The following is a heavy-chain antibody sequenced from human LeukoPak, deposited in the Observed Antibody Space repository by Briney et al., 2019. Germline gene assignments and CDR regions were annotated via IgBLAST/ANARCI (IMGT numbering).Heavy chain of an antibody. V-gene: IGHV1-69*05. J-gene: IGHJ1*01. CDR1: RGTYSSYA. Sequence: ASVKVSCTASRGTYSSYAINWVQQAPGQRLEWMGGTVPLSGTAVYAEKFLGRVTITTDALTSTAYMELSSLTFEDTAMYYCATYGGNTAEYFQHWGQGALVTVSP. CDR2: TVPLSGTA. CDR3: ATYGGNTAEYFQH. D-gene: IGHD4-23*01.